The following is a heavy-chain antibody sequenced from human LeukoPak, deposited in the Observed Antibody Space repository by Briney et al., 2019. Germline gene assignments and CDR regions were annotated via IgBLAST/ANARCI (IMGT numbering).Heavy chain of an antibody. CDR2: ISGSSTYI. CDR1: GFTFSSYS. V-gene: IGHV3-21*01. Sequence: GGSLRLSCAASGFTFSSYSMNWVRQAPGKGLEWVSSISGSSTYIYYADSVKGRFTISRDNAKNSLYLQMNSPRAEDTAVYYCARDVGNYYYYYMDVWGKGTTVTVSS. D-gene: IGHD1-1*01. CDR3: ARDVGNYYYYYMDV. J-gene: IGHJ6*03.